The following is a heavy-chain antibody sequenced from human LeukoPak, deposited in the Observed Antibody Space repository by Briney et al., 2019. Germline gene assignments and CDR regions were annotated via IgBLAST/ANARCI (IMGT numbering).Heavy chain of an antibody. V-gene: IGHV3-23*01. CDR2: ISGSGGST. CDR1: GFTFSSYA. D-gene: IGHD2-2*01. Sequence: GGSLRLSCAASGFTFSSYAMSWVRQAPGKGLEWVSAISGSGGSTYYADSVKGRFTISRDYSMNTLYLQMTSLRADDTALYFCAKDDDGQHQGVDQGGRGTLVTVSS. J-gene: IGHJ4*02. CDR3: AKDDDGQHQGVDQ.